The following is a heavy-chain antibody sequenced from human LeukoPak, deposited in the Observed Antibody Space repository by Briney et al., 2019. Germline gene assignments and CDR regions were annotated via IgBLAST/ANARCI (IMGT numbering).Heavy chain of an antibody. V-gene: IGHV1-2*02. Sequence: GASVKVSCKASGYTFTGYYMHWVRQAPGQGLEWMGWINPNSGGTNYAQKFQGRVTMTRDTSISPAYMGLSRLRSDDTAVYYCARADLGLLWFGELFGYWFDPWGQGTLVTVSS. D-gene: IGHD3-10*01. CDR3: ARADLGLLWFGELFGYWFDP. CDR2: INPNSGGT. CDR1: GYTFTGYY. J-gene: IGHJ5*02.